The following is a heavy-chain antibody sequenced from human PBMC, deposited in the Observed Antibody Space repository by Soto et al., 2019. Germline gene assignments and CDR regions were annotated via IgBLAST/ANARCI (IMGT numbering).Heavy chain of an antibody. J-gene: IGHJ6*02. CDR3: AKALYDFWSGYYQYYYYYGMDV. D-gene: IGHD3-3*01. Sequence: GGSLRLSCAASGFTFSSYGMHWVRQAPGKGLEWVAVISYDGSNKYYADSVKGRFTISRDNSKNTLYLQMNSLRAEDTAVYYCAKALYDFWSGYYQYYYYYGMDVWGQGTTV. V-gene: IGHV3-30*18. CDR2: ISYDGSNK. CDR1: GFTFSSYG.